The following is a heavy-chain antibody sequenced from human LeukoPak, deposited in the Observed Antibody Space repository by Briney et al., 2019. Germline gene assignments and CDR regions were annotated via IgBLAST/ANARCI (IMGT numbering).Heavy chain of an antibody. V-gene: IGHV3-30*03. CDR2: ISYDGSNK. CDR3: RVVITTTDY. J-gene: IGHJ4*02. D-gene: IGHD3-22*01. Sequence: GVSLRLSCAASGFTFSSYGMHWVRQAPGKGLEWVAVISYDGSNKYYADSVKGRFTISRDNSKNTLYLQMNSLRAEDTAVYYCRVVITTTDYWGQGTLVTVSS. CDR1: GFTFSSYG.